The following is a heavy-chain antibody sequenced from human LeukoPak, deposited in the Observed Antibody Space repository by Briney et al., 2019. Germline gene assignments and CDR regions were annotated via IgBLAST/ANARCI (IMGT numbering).Heavy chain of an antibody. D-gene: IGHD3-22*01. Sequence: GGSLRLSCAASGFTFSDYYMSWIRQAPGKGLEWVSYISSSSSYTNYADSVKGRFTISRDNAKNSLYLQMNSLRAEDTAVYYCARDFTEYYYDSSGPGVDYWGQGTLVTVSS. CDR3: ARDFTEYYYDSSGPGVDY. CDR1: GFTFSDYY. CDR2: ISSSSSYT. V-gene: IGHV3-11*06. J-gene: IGHJ4*02.